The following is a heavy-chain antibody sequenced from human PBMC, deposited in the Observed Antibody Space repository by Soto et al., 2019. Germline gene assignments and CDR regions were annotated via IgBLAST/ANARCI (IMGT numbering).Heavy chain of an antibody. D-gene: IGHD3-9*01. J-gene: IGHJ6*02. CDR1: GYTFTSYG. CDR2: ISAYNGNT. CDR3: ARYAYYDILTGYSNNYYYYGMDV. Sequence: ASVKVSCKASGYTFTSYGISWVRQAPGQGLEWMGWISAYNGNTNYAQKLQGRVTMTTDTSTSTAYMGLRSLGSDDTAVYYCARYAYYDILTGYSNNYYYYGMDVWGQGTTVTVSS. V-gene: IGHV1-18*01.